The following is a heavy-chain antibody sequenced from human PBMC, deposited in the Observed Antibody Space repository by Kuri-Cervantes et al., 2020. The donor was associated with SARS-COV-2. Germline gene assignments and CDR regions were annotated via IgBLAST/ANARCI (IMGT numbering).Heavy chain of an antibody. CDR2: INPNSGGT. J-gene: IGHJ4*02. V-gene: IGHV1-2*02. Sequence: ASVKVSCKASGYTFTSYGISWVRQAPGQGLEWMGWINPNSGGTNYAQKFQGRVTMTRDTSISTAYMELSRLRSDDTAVYYCGRDQGYQLLFSLDYWGQGTLVTVSS. CDR1: GYTFTSYG. CDR3: GRDQGYQLLFSLDY. D-gene: IGHD2-2*01.